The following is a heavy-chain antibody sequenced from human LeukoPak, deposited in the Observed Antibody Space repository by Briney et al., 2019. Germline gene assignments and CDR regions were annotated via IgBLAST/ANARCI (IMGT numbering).Heavy chain of an antibody. CDR1: GFTFSSYS. CDR2: ISSSSSTI. D-gene: IGHD3-9*01. J-gene: IGHJ6*02. CDR3: TTDPLSIRFFDWSQLDMDV. V-gene: IGHV3-48*01. Sequence: GGSLRLSCAASGFTFSSYSMNWVRQAPGKGLEWVSYISSSSSTIYYADSVKGRFTISRDNAKNSLYLQMNSLKTEDTAVYYCTTDPLSIRFFDWSQLDMDVWGQGTTVTVSS.